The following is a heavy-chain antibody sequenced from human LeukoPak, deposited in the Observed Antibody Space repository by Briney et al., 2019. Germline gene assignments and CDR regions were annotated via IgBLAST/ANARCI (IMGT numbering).Heavy chain of an antibody. CDR3: ARDSLINYDILTGIFDC. CDR2: IWYDGSNK. D-gene: IGHD3-9*01. J-gene: IGHJ4*02. Sequence: GGSLRLSCAASGFTFSSYGMHWVRQAPGKGLEWVAVIWYDGSNKYYADSVKGRFTISRDNSKNTLYLQMNSLRAEDTAVYYCARDSLINYDILTGIFDCWGQGTLVTVSS. CDR1: GFTFSSYG. V-gene: IGHV3-33*01.